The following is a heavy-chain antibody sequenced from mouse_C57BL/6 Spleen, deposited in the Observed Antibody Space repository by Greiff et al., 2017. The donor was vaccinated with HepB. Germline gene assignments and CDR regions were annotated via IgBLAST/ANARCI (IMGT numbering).Heavy chain of an antibody. CDR2: ISNGGGST. D-gene: IGHD1-1*01. J-gene: IGHJ3*01. CDR3: ARDPYYYGSSSWFAY. Sequence: EVQLVESGGGLVQPGGSLKLSCAASGFTFSDYYMYWVRQTPEKRLEWVAYISNGGGSTYYPDTVKGRFTISRDNAKNTLYLQMSRLKSEDTAMYYCARDPYYYGSSSWFAYWGQGTLVTVSA. CDR1: GFTFSDYY. V-gene: IGHV5-12*01.